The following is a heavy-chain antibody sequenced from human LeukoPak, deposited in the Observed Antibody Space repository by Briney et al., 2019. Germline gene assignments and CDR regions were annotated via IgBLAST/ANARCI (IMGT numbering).Heavy chain of an antibody. CDR2: MNPNSGNT. V-gene: IGHV1-8*01. CDR1: GYTFTIYD. Sequence: ASVTVSYTASGYTFTIYDINWVRQAPGRGREWVGWMNPNSGNTGYAQKFQGRVTMTRNTSISTAYMELSSLRSEDTAVYYCASRYYDSSGYNYWGQGTLVTVSS. CDR3: ASRYYDSSGYNY. J-gene: IGHJ4*02. D-gene: IGHD3-22*01.